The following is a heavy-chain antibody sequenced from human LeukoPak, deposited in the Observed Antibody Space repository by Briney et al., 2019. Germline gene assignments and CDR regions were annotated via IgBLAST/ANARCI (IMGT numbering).Heavy chain of an antibody. D-gene: IGHD4-17*01. CDR1: GGSISSYY. Sequence: PSETLSLTCTVPGGSISSYYWSWIRQPPGKGLEWIGYIYYSGSTNYNPPLKSRVTISVDTSKNQFSLKLSSVTAADTAVYYCARLSAYGDYDFDYWGQGTLVTVSS. V-gene: IGHV4-59*08. J-gene: IGHJ4*02. CDR2: IYYSGST. CDR3: ARLSAYGDYDFDY.